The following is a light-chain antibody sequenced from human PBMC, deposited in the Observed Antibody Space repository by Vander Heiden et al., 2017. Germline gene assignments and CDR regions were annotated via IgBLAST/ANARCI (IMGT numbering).Light chain of an antibody. CDR1: QSVSSNY. Sequence: EIVFTQSPGTLSLSPGERATLSCRVSQSVSSNYLAWNQKKPGQAPRLLMYDASSRATGISDRFSGSGSGTDFTLTITRLEPEDFAVYYCQQNRTFGQGTKVEIK. CDR3: QQNRT. V-gene: IGKV3-20*01. J-gene: IGKJ1*01. CDR2: DAS.